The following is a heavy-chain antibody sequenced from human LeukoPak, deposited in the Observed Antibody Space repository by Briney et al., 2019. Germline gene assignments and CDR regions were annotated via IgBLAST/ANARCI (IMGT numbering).Heavy chain of an antibody. CDR3: ATSSRYDTIAFDI. CDR1: GYTFTSYG. D-gene: IGHD3-22*01. Sequence: ASVKVSCKASGYTFTSYGISWVRQAPGQGLEWMGWISAYNGNTNYAQKLQGRVAMTTDTSTSTAYMELRSLRSDDTAVYYCATSSRYDTIAFDIWGQGTMVTVSS. CDR2: ISAYNGNT. V-gene: IGHV1-18*01. J-gene: IGHJ3*02.